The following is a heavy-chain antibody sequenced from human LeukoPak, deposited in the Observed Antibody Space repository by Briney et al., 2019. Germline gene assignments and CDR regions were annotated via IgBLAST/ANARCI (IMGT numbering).Heavy chain of an antibody. D-gene: IGHD5-12*01. V-gene: IGHV4-4*02. CDR1: GGSITSNNW. J-gene: IGHJ4*02. Sequence: ASGTLSLTCAVSGGSITSNNWWSWVRQPPGKGLEWIGEIYHSGSTNYHPSLKSRITISVDKSKNQFSLKLSSVTAADTAVYYCARNENSGWGYFDYWGQGTLVTVSS. CDR3: ARNENSGWGYFDY. CDR2: IYHSGST.